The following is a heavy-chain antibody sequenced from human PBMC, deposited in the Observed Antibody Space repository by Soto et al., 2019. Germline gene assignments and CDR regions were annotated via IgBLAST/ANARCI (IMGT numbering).Heavy chain of an antibody. Sequence: QSLSQTGTVSGRGSANNTAAANWIRKSPSRGLEWLGRTYYRSNWYNDYAVSVKGRITINPDTSKNHFSLQLNSVTPEDTAVYYFSRAGGGARRGWLGSAYWRKRTFVPVSS. D-gene: IGHD6-19*01. CDR2: TYYRSNWYN. CDR3: SRAGGGARRGWLGSAY. V-gene: IGHV6-1*01. J-gene: IGHJ4*02. CDR1: GRGSANNTAA.